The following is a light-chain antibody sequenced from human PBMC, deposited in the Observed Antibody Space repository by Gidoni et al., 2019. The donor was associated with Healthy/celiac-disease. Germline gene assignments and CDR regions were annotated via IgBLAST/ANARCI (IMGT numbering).Light chain of an antibody. CDR1: QGISNY. CDR2: AAS. Sequence: DIQMTQSPSSLSASVGDRVTITCRASQGISNYLAWYQQKPGKVPKLLIYAASTLQSGVPSRFSGSGSGTDFTLTISSLQPEDVAPYYCQKYNSARTFXQXTKVEIK. CDR3: QKYNSART. J-gene: IGKJ1*01. V-gene: IGKV1-27*01.